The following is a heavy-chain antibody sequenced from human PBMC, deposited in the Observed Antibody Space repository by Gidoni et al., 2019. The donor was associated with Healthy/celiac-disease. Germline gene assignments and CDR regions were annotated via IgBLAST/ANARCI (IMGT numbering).Heavy chain of an antibody. D-gene: IGHD3-22*01. V-gene: IGHV3-48*01. CDR3: AREPTMIVVVITTPYYGMDV. CDR2: ISSSSSTI. J-gene: IGHJ6*02. Sequence: EVQLVESGGGLVQPGGSLRLSCAASGFTFSSSSMNWVRQAPGKGLEWVSYISSSSSTIYYADSVKGRFTISRDNAKNSLYLQMNSLRAEDTAVYYCAREPTMIVVVITTPYYGMDVWGQGTTVTVSS. CDR1: GFTFSSSS.